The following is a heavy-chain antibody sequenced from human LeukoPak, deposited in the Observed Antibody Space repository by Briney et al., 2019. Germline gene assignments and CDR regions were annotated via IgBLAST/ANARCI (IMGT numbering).Heavy chain of an antibody. CDR1: GDTFTSYG. V-gene: IGHV1-18*01. D-gene: IGHD2-2*01. Sequence: ASLKLSCKVSGDTFTSYGISWVRQAPGQGLEWMGWISAYNSNTNNAPNLQCRITMNTDTYTSTAYMELRSLRSDDTAVYYCARDAHDIVVVPAALPLDAFDIWGQGKMVPVTS. CDR3: ARDAHDIVVVPAALPLDAFDI. J-gene: IGHJ3*02. CDR2: ISAYNSNT.